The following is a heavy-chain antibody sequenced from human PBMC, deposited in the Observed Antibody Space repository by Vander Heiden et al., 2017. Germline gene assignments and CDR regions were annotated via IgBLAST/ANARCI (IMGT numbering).Heavy chain of an antibody. CDR2: INAGNGNT. Sequence: QVQLVQSGAEVKKPGASVKVSCKASGYTFTSYAMHWVRQDPGQRLEWMGWINAGNGNTKYSQKFQGRVTITRDTSASTAYMELSSLRSEDTAVYYCARVLYYYDSSAPGYWGQGTLVTVSS. D-gene: IGHD3-22*01. J-gene: IGHJ4*02. CDR1: GYTFTSYA. V-gene: IGHV1-3*01. CDR3: ARVLYYYDSSAPGY.